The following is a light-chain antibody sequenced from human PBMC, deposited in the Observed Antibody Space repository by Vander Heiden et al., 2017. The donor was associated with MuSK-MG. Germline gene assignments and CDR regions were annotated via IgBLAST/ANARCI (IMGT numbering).Light chain of an antibody. Sequence: DIVLTQSPESLAVSLGERATFNCKSSHSVLDTSNKKNYLAWYQQKPGQAPKLLIYWASVRQSGVPDRFGGSGSGTHFTLTISSLQADDVALYYCQQDDNNPITFGQGTLMEIK. J-gene: IGKJ5*01. CDR2: WAS. CDR3: QQDDNNPIT. CDR1: HSVLDTSNKKNY. V-gene: IGKV4-1*01.